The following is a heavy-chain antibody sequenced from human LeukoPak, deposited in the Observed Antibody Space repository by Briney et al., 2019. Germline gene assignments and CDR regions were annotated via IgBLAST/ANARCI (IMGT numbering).Heavy chain of an antibody. CDR1: GFTFSSYS. J-gene: IGHJ4*02. Sequence: GGSLRLSCAASGFTFSSYSMNWVRQAPGKGLEWVSSISSRSSYIYYADSVKGRFTISRDNAKNSLYLQMNSLRAEDTAVYYCATHPKVGSGSQKGLDYWGQGTLVIVSS. V-gene: IGHV3-21*01. CDR2: ISSRSSYI. CDR3: ATHPKVGSGSQKGLDY. D-gene: IGHD3-10*01.